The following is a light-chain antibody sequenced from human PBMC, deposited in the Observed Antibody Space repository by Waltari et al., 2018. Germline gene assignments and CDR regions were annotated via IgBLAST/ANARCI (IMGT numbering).Light chain of an antibody. J-gene: IGLJ1*01. CDR2: EVS. Sequence: QSALTQSPSASGSPGQSVTISCTGTVSGGSVSWYQQLPGKAPKLLIYEVSKRPSGVPDRFSGSKSGNTASLTVSGLQAEDEGDYYCSSDAVSNNFYDFGSGTKVTVL. V-gene: IGLV2-8*01. CDR3: SSDAVSNNFYD. CDR1: VSGGS.